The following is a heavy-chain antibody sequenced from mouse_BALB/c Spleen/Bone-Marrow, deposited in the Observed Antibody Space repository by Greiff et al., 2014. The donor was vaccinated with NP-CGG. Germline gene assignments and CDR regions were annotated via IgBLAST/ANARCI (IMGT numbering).Heavy chain of an antibody. D-gene: IGHD2-1*01. CDR1: GFTFSSFG. J-gene: IGHJ4*01. V-gene: IGHV5-17*02. CDR2: ISSGSSTI. Sequence: VQLQQSGGGLVQPGGSRKLSCAASGFTFSSFGMHWVRQAPEKGLEWVAYISSGSSTIYYADTVKGRFTISRDNPKNTLFLQMTSLRSEDTAMYYCARSRGNYLHYAMDYWGQGTSVTVSS. CDR3: ARSRGNYLHYAMDY.